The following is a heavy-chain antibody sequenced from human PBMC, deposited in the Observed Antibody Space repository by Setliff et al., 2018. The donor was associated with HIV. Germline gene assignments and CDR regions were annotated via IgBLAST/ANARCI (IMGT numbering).Heavy chain of an antibody. CDR1: GFIFNDYW. Sequence: PGGSLRLSCAASGFIFNDYWMIWVRQPPGRGLEWVAALNQDGINKYYVDSVRGRFTISRDNARNSLSLQMNSLGADDTAVYYCTTYSPHGSGNRHYFDDWGQGTLVTVSS. J-gene: IGHJ4*02. V-gene: IGHV3-7*05. CDR2: LNQDGINK. D-gene: IGHD2-15*01. CDR3: TTYSPHGSGNRHYFDD.